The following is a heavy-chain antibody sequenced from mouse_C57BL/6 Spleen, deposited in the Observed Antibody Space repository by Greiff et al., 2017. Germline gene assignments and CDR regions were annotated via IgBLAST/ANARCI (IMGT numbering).Heavy chain of an antibody. Sequence: QVQLQQPGAELVKPGASVKLSCAASGFTFTSYWMHWVQQRPGRGLEWIGRIGPNSGGTKYNERFKMKATLTVDKPSSTAYMQLSSLTSEASAVYYSAIGDAYYYGSRRGYAVDYWGQGTSVTVSS. CDR3: AIGDAYYYGSRRGYAVDY. CDR2: IGPNSGGT. D-gene: IGHD1-1*01. J-gene: IGHJ4*01. V-gene: IGHV1-72*01. CDR1: GFTFTSYW.